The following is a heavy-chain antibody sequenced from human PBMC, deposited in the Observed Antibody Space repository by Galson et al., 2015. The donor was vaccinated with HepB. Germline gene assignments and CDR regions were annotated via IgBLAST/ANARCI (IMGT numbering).Heavy chain of an antibody. J-gene: IGHJ4*02. D-gene: IGHD3-10*01. CDR1: GYTFTSYA. V-gene: IGHV1-3*01. Sequence: SVKVSCKASGYTFTSYAMHWVRQAPGQRLEWMGWINAGNGNTKYSQKFQGRVTITRDTSASTAYMELSSLGSEDTAVYYCARAGWFGELLASEWGQGTLVTVSS. CDR2: INAGNGNT. CDR3: ARAGWFGELLASE.